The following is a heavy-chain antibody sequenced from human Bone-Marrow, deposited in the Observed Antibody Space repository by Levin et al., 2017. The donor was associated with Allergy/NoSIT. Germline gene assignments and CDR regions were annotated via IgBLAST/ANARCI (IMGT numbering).Heavy chain of an antibody. CDR1: GGTFSSYA. CDR2: IIPIFGTA. Sequence: KISCKASGGTFSSYAISWVRQAPGQGLEWMGGIIPIFGTANYAQKFQGRVTITADESTSTAYMELSSLRSEDTAVYYCARASGLYYNWGTGPNWFDPWGQGTLVTVSS. D-gene: IGHD2-8*01. V-gene: IGHV1-69*01. J-gene: IGHJ5*02. CDR3: ARASGLYYNWGTGPNWFDP.